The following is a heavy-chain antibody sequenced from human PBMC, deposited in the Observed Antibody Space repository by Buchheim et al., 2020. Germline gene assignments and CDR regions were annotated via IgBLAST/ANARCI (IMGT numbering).Heavy chain of an antibody. V-gene: IGHV3-48*03. Sequence: EVQLVESGGGLVQPRGSLRLSCAASGFTFSSYEMNWVRQAPGKGLEWVSYITSSGDIGYYADSVKGRFTISRDNAKNSLYLQMDSLRAEDTAVYYCARDLGAAGQHFDYWGQGTL. D-gene: IGHD6-13*01. CDR2: ITSSGDIG. CDR1: GFTFSSYE. CDR3: ARDLGAAGQHFDY. J-gene: IGHJ4*02.